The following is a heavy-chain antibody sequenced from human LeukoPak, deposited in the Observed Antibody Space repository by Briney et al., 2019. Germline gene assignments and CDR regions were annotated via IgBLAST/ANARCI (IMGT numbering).Heavy chain of an antibody. V-gene: IGHV4-59*11. CDR2: IHSTGNT. CDR1: GGSITDHY. J-gene: IGHJ4*02. D-gene: IGHD2-2*01. Sequence: SETLSLTCTASGGSITDHYRSWIRQPPGKGLELTGHIHSTGNTIYKPSLKSRITISFDTYRNKFPLRLSSETSAEAAVEYYARFSSGCSTASCYLDYWGEGPLVTVSS. CDR3: ARFSSGCSTASCYLDY.